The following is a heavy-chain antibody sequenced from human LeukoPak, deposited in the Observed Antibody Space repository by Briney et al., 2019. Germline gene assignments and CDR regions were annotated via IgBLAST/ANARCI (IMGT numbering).Heavy chain of an antibody. CDR3: AKHKSVRGSYPDY. J-gene: IGHJ4*02. D-gene: IGHD1-26*01. V-gene: IGHV3-23*01. CDR1: GFTFSSYW. Sequence: GGSLRLSCAASGFTFSSYWMSWVRQAPGKGLEWVSAISGSGGSTYYADSVKGRFTISRDNSKNTLYLQMNSLRAEDTAVYYCAKHKSVRGSYPDYWGQGTLVTVSS. CDR2: ISGSGGST.